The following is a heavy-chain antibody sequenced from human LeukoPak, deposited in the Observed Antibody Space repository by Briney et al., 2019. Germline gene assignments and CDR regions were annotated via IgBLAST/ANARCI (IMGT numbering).Heavy chain of an antibody. J-gene: IGHJ4*02. CDR1: GYTFSSYA. D-gene: IGHD3-10*01. Sequence: ASVKVSCKASGYTFSSYALHWVRQAPGQSLEWMGWLNPGNGYTKYSQTFQGRVTFTRDTSASTAYMELSSLRPEDTAIYYCARDYRFGEPFYWGQGTLVTVSS. CDR2: LNPGNGYT. CDR3: ARDYRFGEPFY. V-gene: IGHV1-3*01.